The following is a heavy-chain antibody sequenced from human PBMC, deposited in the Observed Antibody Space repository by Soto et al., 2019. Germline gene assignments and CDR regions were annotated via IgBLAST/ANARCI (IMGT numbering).Heavy chain of an antibody. Sequence: QVQLVESGGGVVQPGRSLRLSCAASGFTFSNYGMHWVRQAPGKGLGWVAVIWYDGSNKYYADSVKGRFTISRDTSKNRLYLQMNSLGAEDTDVYYCARVRGHWFDPWGQGTLVTVSS. CDR1: GFTFSNYG. CDR3: ARVRGHWFDP. D-gene: IGHD3-10*01. CDR2: IWYDGSNK. J-gene: IGHJ5*02. V-gene: IGHV3-33*01.